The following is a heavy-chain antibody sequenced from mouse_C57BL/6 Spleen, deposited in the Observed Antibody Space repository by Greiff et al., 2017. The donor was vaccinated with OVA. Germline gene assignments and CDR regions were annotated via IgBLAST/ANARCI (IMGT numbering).Heavy chain of an antibody. D-gene: IGHD2-4*01. CDR1: GFNIKNTY. V-gene: IGHV14-3*01. Sequence: EVQLQESVAELVRPGASVKLSCTASGFNIKNTYMHWVKQRPEQGLEWIGRIDPANGNTKYAPKFQGKATITADTSSNTAYLQLSSLTSGDTAIYYCGGIHYDYDAAMDYWGQGTSVPVSS. J-gene: IGHJ4*01. CDR2: IDPANGNT. CDR3: GGIHYDYDAAMDY.